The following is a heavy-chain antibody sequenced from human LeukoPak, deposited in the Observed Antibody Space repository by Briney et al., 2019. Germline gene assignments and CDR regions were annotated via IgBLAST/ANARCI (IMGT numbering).Heavy chain of an antibody. D-gene: IGHD6-13*01. V-gene: IGHV3-9*03. J-gene: IGHJ3*02. CDR1: GFTFDDYA. CDR3: AKPFYSSSWTHDAFDI. Sequence: GGSLRLSCAASGFTFDDYAMHWVRQAPGKGLEWVSGISWNSGSIGYADSVKGRFTISRDNAKNSLYLQMNSLRAEDMALYYCAKPFYSSSWTHDAFDIWGQGTMVTVSS. CDR2: ISWNSGSI.